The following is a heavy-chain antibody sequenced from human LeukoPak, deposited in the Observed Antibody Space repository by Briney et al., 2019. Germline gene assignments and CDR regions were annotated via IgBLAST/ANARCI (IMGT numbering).Heavy chain of an antibody. J-gene: IGHJ3*02. Sequence: SETLSLTCAVSGGSINSGGYSWSWIRQPPGKGLEWIGYIYHSGSTYYNSSLKSRVTISVDRSKNQFSLKLSSVTAADTAVYYCARVGPWFGELLGAFDIWGQGTLVTVSS. CDR1: GGSINSGGYS. V-gene: IGHV4-30-2*01. D-gene: IGHD3-10*01. CDR2: IYHSGST. CDR3: ARVGPWFGELLGAFDI.